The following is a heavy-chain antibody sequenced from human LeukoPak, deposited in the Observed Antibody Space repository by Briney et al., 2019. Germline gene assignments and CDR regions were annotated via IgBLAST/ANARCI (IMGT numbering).Heavy chain of an antibody. V-gene: IGHV4-59*08. CDR3: ARVRVGATRLVDY. Sequence: MASETLSLTCTVSGGSISSYYWSWIRQPPGKGLEWIGYIYYSGSTNYNPSLKSRVTISVDTSKNQFSLKLSSVTAADTAVYYCARVRVGATRLVDYWGQGTLVTVSS. CDR2: IYYSGST. D-gene: IGHD1-26*01. J-gene: IGHJ4*02. CDR1: GGSISSYY.